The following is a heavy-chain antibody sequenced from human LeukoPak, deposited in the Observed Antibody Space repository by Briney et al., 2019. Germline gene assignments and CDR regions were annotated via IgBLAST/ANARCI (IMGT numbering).Heavy chain of an antibody. Sequence: GGSLRLSCAASGFTFSSHAMSWVRQAPEKGPEWVSAVSDSGDGSYHAESVKGRFIISRDDSRNTLYLQMNSLRAEDSAVYYCARDSPVLTLWGQGTLVTVSS. CDR2: VSDSGDGS. J-gene: IGHJ4*02. V-gene: IGHV3-23*01. CDR1: GFTFSSHA. D-gene: IGHD4/OR15-4a*01. CDR3: ARDSPVLTL.